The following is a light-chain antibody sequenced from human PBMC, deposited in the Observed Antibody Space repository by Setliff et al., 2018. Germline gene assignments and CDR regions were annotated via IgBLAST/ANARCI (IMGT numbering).Light chain of an antibody. CDR2: EAS. CDR3: QQYDTYPLT. J-gene: IGKJ4*01. V-gene: IGKV1-5*03. Sequence: DIQMTQSPSTRSAFVGDRVTITCRASQSISNWLVWYQQKPGKAPNVLIYEASSLETGVPSRFSGSGSGTEFTLTISRLQPDDFATYYCQQYDTYPLTFGGGTKV. CDR1: QSISNW.